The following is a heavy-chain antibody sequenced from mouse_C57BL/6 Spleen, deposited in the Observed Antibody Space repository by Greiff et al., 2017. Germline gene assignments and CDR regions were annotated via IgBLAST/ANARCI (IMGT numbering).Heavy chain of an antibody. CDR3: ARRSSGYDYYAMDY. V-gene: IGHV1-19*01. Sequence: VQLQQSGPVLVKPGASVKMSCKASGYTFTDYYMNWVKQSHGKSLEWIGVINPYNGGTSYNQKFKGKATLTVDKSSSTAYMELNSLTSEDSAVYYCARRSSGYDYYAMDYWGQGTSVTVSS. CDR1: GYTFTDYY. D-gene: IGHD3-2*02. CDR2: INPYNGGT. J-gene: IGHJ4*01.